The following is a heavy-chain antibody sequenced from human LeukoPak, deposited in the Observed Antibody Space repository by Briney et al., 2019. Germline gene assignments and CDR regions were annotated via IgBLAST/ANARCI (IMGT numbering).Heavy chain of an antibody. CDR3: ARAMDGWFDP. CDR1: GFTFTSYS. Sequence: GGSLRLSCVVSGFTFTSYSMNWVRQAPGEGLEWVSYISIGSSTRYYADSVKGRFTISRDNAKNSLYLQMNSLRDEDTAVYYCARAMDGWFDPWGQGTLVTVSS. CDR2: ISIGSSTR. D-gene: IGHD3/OR15-3a*01. J-gene: IGHJ5*02. V-gene: IGHV3-48*02.